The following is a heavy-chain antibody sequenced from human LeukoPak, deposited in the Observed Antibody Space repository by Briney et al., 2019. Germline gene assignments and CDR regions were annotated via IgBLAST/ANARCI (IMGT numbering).Heavy chain of an antibody. Sequence: GGSLRLSCAASGFTFSDYYMSWIRQAPGKGLEWVANINQDGSEKFYVDSAKGRFTISRDNTKNSLFLQMNSLRAEDTAVYYCARDYYASSWFGYWGRGTLVTVSS. J-gene: IGHJ4*02. CDR1: GFTFSDYY. CDR2: INQDGSEK. D-gene: IGHD6-13*01. V-gene: IGHV3-7*01. CDR3: ARDYYASSWFGY.